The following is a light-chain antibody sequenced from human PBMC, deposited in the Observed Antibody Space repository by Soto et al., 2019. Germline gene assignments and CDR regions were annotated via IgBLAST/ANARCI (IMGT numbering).Light chain of an antibody. CDR2: RAS. Sequence: IVLTQCPATLYLSPGERATLSCRASQSVSRNLAWYQQKPGQAPRLLIYRASTRATGILDRFSGSGSGTDFTLSISRLQHEDFAVYDCQQYGSSTRTFGQGTKVDIK. V-gene: IGKV3-20*01. J-gene: IGKJ1*01. CDR3: QQYGSSTRT. CDR1: QSVSRN.